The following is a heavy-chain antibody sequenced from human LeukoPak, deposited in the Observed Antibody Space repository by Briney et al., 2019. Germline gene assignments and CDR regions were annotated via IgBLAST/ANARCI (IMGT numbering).Heavy chain of an antibody. CDR2: VSSSSSTYL. CDR1: GFAFSSYR. Sequence: GGSLRLACVASGFAFSSYRMCWVRQPPGKRPEWLASVSSSSSTYLDYAESLEGRFTISRDNAENSVYLQMSGLRGDDTAVYFCVRMRRHGTARGAFDLWGQGTTVTVS. D-gene: IGHD6-13*01. V-gene: IGHV3-21*01. CDR3: VRMRRHGTARGAFDL. J-gene: IGHJ3*01.